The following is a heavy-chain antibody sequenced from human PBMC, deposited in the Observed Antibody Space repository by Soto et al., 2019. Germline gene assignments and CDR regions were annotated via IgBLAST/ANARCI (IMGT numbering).Heavy chain of an antibody. V-gene: IGHV3-7*01. CDR3: VRYGSGSPYDAFDI. Sequence: GGSLRLSCAASGFTFRSYWMTWVRQAPGKGLEWVANIKQDGSEKYYVDSVKGRFTFSRDNAENSLYLEMNSLRVEDTAVYYCVRYGSGSPYDAFDIWGQGTMVTVSS. CDR1: GFTFRSYW. D-gene: IGHD3-10*01. CDR2: IKQDGSEK. J-gene: IGHJ3*02.